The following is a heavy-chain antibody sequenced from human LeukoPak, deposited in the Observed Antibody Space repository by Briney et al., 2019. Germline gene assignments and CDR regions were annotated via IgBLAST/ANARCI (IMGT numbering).Heavy chain of an antibody. CDR2: IYTSGST. CDR3: ARGRYCSADICSGGDAFDI. J-gene: IGHJ3*02. V-gene: IGHV4-61*05. Sequence: SETLSLTCSVSGGSISSSGHYWGWIRQPPGKGLEWIGYIYTSGSTNYNPSLKSRVTMSVDTSKNQFSLKLSSVTAADTAVYYCARGRYCSADICSGGDAFDIWGQGTMVSVSS. CDR1: GGSISSSGHY. D-gene: IGHD2-15*01.